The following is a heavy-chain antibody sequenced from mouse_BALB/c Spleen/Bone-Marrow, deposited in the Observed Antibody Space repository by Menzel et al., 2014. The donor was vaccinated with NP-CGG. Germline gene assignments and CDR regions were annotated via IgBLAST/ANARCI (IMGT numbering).Heavy chain of an antibody. D-gene: IGHD2-14*01. Sequence: QAHVKQSGPGLVQPSQSLSITCTVSGFSLTSYGVHWVRQSPGKGLEWLGVIWGGGSTDYNAAFKSRLSISKDNSKSQVFFKMNSLQPNDTAIYYCARMDRSSYAMDYWGQGTSVTVSS. CDR2: IWGGGST. CDR1: GFSLTSYG. J-gene: IGHJ4*01. V-gene: IGHV2-2*02. CDR3: ARMDRSSYAMDY.